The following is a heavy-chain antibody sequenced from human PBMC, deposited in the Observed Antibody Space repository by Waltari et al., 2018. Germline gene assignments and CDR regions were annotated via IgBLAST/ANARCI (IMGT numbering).Heavy chain of an antibody. CDR1: GGSITSDYY. V-gene: IGHV4-30-4*08. CDR2: IFYSGST. CDR3: ARDRSGFGNLDY. J-gene: IGHJ4*02. D-gene: IGHD3-3*01. Sequence: QVQLQESGPGLVKPSQTLSLTCTVSGGSITSDYYWSWIRQPPGKGLEWIGYIFYSGSTYYNPSLESRLTISVDTSKNQFSLKVSSVTAADTAVYYCARDRSGFGNLDYWGQGTLVTVSS.